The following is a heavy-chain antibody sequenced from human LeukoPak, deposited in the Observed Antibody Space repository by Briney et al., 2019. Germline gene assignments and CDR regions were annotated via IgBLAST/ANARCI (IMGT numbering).Heavy chain of an antibody. Sequence: SETLSLTCTVSGGSISSYYWSWIRQPPGKGLEWIGYIYYSGSTNYNPSLKSRVTISVDTSKNQFSLKLSSVTAADTAVYYCVRSSYYNPFNYYYGMDAWGQGTTVTVSS. D-gene: IGHD3-3*01. CDR3: VRSSYYNPFNYYYGMDA. V-gene: IGHV4-59*01. CDR2: IYYSGST. CDR1: GGSISSYY. J-gene: IGHJ6*02.